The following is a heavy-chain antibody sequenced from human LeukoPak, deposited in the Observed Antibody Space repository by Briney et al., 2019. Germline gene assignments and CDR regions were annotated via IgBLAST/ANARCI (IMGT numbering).Heavy chain of an antibody. D-gene: IGHD3-3*01. V-gene: IGHV3-33*01. CDR1: GFTFSSYG. CDR3: ARGGPPGTYYDFWSGYSAYYYYGMDV. J-gene: IGHJ6*02. Sequence: GGSLRLSCAASGFTFSSYGMHWVRQAPGKGLEWVAVIWYDGSNKYHADSVKGRFTISRDNSKNTLYLQMNSLRAEDTAVYYCARGGPPGTYYDFWSGYSAYYYYGMDVWGQGTTVTVSS. CDR2: IWYDGSNK.